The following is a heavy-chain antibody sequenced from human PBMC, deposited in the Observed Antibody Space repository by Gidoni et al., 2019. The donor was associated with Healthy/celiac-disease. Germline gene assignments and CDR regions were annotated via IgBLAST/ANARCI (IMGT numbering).Heavy chain of an antibody. CDR2: ISYDGSNK. V-gene: IGHV3-30*18. Sequence: QVQLVESGGGVVQPGRSLRLSCAASGFTFSTYGMHWVRQAPGKGLEWVAVISYDGSNKYYADSVKGRFTISRDNSKNTLYLQMNSLRAEDTAVYYCAKDLLDTAMEPNYYYYGMDVWGQGTTVTVSS. J-gene: IGHJ6*02. CDR1: GFTFSTYG. CDR3: AKDLLDTAMEPNYYYYGMDV. D-gene: IGHD5-18*01.